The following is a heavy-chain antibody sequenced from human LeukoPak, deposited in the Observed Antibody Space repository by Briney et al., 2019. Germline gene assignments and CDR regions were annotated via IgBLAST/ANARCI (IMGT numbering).Heavy chain of an antibody. CDR1: GGTFSSYA. CDR2: IIPIFGTA. J-gene: IGHJ4*02. D-gene: IGHD3-22*01. V-gene: IGHV1-69*06. CDR3: AGQRDYYDSSGYYS. Sequence: SVKVFCKASGGTFSSYAISWVRQAPGQGLEWMGGIIPIFGTANYAQKFQGRVTVTADKSTSTAYMELSSLRSEDTAVYYCAGQRDYYDSSGYYSWGQGTLVTVSS.